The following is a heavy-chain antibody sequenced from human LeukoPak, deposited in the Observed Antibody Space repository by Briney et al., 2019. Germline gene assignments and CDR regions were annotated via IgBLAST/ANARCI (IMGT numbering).Heavy chain of an antibody. CDR1: GFTFSSYW. CDR2: IKQDGSEK. V-gene: IGHV3-7*01. D-gene: IGHD2-15*01. J-gene: IGHJ6*02. CDR3: ARLGYRYYYGMDV. Sequence: GGSLRLSCAASGFTFSSYWMSWVRQAPGKGLEWVANIKQDGSEKYYVDSVKGRFTISRDNAKNSLYLQMNSLRAEDTAVYYCARLGYRYYYGMDVWGQGTTVTVSS.